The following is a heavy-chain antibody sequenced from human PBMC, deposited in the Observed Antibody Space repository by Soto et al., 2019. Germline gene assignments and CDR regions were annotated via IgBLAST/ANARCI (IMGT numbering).Heavy chain of an antibody. CDR3: ARALAVAGLFWFDP. CDR1: GGSITSTDW. Sequence: PSETLSLTCAVSGGSITSTDWWSWVRQPPGKGLEWIGEIYHSESTNYNPSLKSRVTISIDRSKNQFSLKLRSVTAADTAIYYCARALAVAGLFWFDPWGQGTPVT. D-gene: IGHD6-19*01. CDR2: IYHSEST. J-gene: IGHJ5*02. V-gene: IGHV4-4*02.